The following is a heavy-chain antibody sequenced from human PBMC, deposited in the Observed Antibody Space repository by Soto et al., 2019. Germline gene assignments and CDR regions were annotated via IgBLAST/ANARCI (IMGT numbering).Heavy chain of an antibody. D-gene: IGHD6-13*01. V-gene: IGHV1-46*01. J-gene: IGHJ6*02. CDR1: GYTFTSYY. CDR2: INPRGGIT. CDR3: ASSPAYGSSWYGIPPDLSHGMDV. Sequence: ASVKVSCKASGYTFTSYYIHWVRQAPGQGLEWMGIINPRGGITTYAQKFQGRLTMTGDTSTSTVYMELSSLTSEDTAMYHCASSPAYGSSWYGIPPDLSHGMDVWGQGTTVTVS.